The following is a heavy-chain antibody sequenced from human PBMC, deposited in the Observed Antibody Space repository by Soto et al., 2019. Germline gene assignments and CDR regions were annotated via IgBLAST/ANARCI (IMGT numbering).Heavy chain of an antibody. V-gene: IGHV4-39*01. Sequence: SETLSLTCTVSGGSISSSSYYWGWIRQPPGKGLEWIGSIYYSGSTYYNPSLKSRVTISVDTSKNQFSLKLSSVTAADTAVYYCARLPYSGSYPWSFSPFDYWGQGTLVTVSS. J-gene: IGHJ4*02. D-gene: IGHD1-26*01. CDR1: GGSISSSSYY. CDR3: ARLPYSGSYPWSFSPFDY. CDR2: IYYSGST.